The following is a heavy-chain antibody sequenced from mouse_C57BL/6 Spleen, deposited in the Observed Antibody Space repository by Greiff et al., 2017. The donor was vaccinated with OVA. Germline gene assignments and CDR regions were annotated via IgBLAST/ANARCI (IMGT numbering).Heavy chain of an antibody. V-gene: IGHV1-22*01. D-gene: IGHD2-3*01. CDR1: GYTFTDYN. CDR2: INPNNGGT. J-gene: IGHJ3*01. CDR3: ARNGYYVDWFAY. Sequence: EVQLQQSGPELVKPGASVKMSCKASGYTFTDYNMHWVKQSHGKSLEWIGYINPNNGGTSYNQKFKGKATLTVNKSSSTAYMELRSLTSEDSAVYYCARNGYYVDWFAYWGQGTLVTVSA.